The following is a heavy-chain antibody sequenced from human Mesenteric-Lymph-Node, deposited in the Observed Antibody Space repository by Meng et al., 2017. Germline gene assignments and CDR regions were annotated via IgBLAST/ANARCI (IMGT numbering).Heavy chain of an antibody. D-gene: IGHD3-22*01. J-gene: IGHJ4*02. CDR3: ATHYYDSSGYYFNYYFDY. CDR2: ISSSGSTI. V-gene: IGHV3-48*04. Sequence: GESLKISCAGPGRSHGIHWVRQAPGKGLEWVSYISSSGSTIYYADSVKGRFTISRDNAKNSLYLQMNSLRAEDTAVYYCATHYYDSSGYYFNYYFDYWGQGTLVTVSS. CDR1: GRSHG.